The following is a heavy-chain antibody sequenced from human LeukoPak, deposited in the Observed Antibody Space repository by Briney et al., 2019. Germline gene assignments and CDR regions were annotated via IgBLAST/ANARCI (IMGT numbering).Heavy chain of an antibody. Sequence: PGGSLRLSCAASGFTFSSYSMNWVRQVPGKGLEWVSAITGGGFSTYYADSVKGRFAISRDNSNNTLYLHINGLRADDTAIYYCAKDWGAHYLDNWGQGILVTVSS. CDR2: ITGGGFST. V-gene: IGHV3-23*01. CDR1: GFTFSSYS. CDR3: AKDWGAHYLDN. D-gene: IGHD1-26*01. J-gene: IGHJ4*02.